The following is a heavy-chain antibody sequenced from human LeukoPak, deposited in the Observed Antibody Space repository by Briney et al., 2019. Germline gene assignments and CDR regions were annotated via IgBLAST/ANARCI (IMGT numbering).Heavy chain of an antibody. CDR3: ARGVDYGSGSYYTPRSQGFDP. D-gene: IGHD3-10*01. J-gene: IGHJ5*02. CDR1: GYTFTSYG. Sequence: ASVKVSCKASGYTFTSYGISWVRQAPGQGLEWMGWISAYNGNTNYAQKLQGRVTMTTDTSTSTAYMELRSLRSDDTAVYYCARGVDYGSGSYYTPRSQGFDPRGQGTLVTVSS. V-gene: IGHV1-18*01. CDR2: ISAYNGNT.